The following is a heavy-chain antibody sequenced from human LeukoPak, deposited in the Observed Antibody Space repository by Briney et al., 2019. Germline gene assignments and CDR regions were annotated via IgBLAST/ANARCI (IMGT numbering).Heavy chain of an antibody. CDR2: ISSSSRYI. V-gene: IGHV3-21*01. CDR3: ARGGYYYDSSGYYPFYFDY. J-gene: IGHJ4*02. CDR1: GFTFSSYS. D-gene: IGHD3-22*01. Sequence: PGGSLRLSCAASGFTFSSYSMNWVRQAPGKGLEWVPSISSSSRYIYYADSVKGRFTISRDNAKNSLYLQMNSLRAEDTAVYYCARGGYYYDSSGYYPFYFDYWGQGTLVTVSS.